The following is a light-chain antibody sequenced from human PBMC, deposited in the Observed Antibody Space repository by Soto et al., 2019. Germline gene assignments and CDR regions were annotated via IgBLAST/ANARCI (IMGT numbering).Light chain of an antibody. CDR1: QSVRRK. J-gene: IGKJ1*01. V-gene: IGKV3-15*01. Sequence: RTQTLRKRALSAGEVYTRSRIASQSVRRKSAWYHQTRGQAPRLLIYGASTRATGVPDRFSGSGSGTEFPLTIRNLQSDDFAVSHCQQYDKWHRTLGKGTKVDIK. CDR3: QQYDKWHRT. CDR2: GAS.